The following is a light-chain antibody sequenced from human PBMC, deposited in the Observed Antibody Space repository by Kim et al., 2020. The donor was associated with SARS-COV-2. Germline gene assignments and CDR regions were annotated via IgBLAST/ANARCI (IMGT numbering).Light chain of an antibody. Sequence: EIVLTQSPGTLSLSPGEGATLSCRASQNVAGSYLAWYQQKPGQAPRLLIYAASTRATGIPDRFSGSGSGTDFPLTISRVETEDSAVYYCQQYGTSSPTFGQGTKVDIK. CDR1: QNVAGSY. V-gene: IGKV3-20*01. CDR2: AAS. J-gene: IGKJ1*01. CDR3: QQYGTSSPT.